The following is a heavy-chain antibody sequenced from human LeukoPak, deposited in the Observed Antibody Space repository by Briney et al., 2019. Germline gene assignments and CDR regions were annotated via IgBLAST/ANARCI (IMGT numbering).Heavy chain of an antibody. J-gene: IGHJ6*03. CDR1: GLTFSGSA. D-gene: IGHD3-10*02. CDR2: IRSKANSYAT. V-gene: IGHV3-73*01. Sequence: GGSLRLSCAASGLTFSGSAMHWVRQASGKGLEWVGRIRSKANSYATAYAASVNGRFTISRDDSKNTAYLQMNSLKTEDTAVYYCQVFGELFSNYMDVWGKGTTVTVSS. CDR3: QVFGELFSNYMDV.